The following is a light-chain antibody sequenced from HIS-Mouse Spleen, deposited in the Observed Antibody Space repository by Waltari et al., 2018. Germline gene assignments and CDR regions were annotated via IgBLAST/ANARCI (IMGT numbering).Light chain of an antibody. Sequence: QSVLTQPPSASGTPGQRVTIPCSGSSSNIGSNYVYWYQQLPGTAPNLLIYRNNQRPSGVPDRFSGSKSGTSASLAISGLRSEDEADYYCAAWDDSLSGVFGGGTKLTVL. V-gene: IGLV1-47*01. CDR2: RNN. J-gene: IGLJ2*01. CDR3: AAWDDSLSGV. CDR1: SSNIGSNY.